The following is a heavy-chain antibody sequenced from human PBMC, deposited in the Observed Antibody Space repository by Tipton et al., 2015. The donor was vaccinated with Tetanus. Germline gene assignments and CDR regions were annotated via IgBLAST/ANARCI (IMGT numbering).Heavy chain of an antibody. CDR1: GFVLDDYT. Sequence: SLRLSCAASGFVLDDYTMHWVRQAPGQGLEWVSMITWRSSSSTYVDSVKGRFTISRDNSKNSLLLQRNSLVFEDTAVYYCVKEKSGYYDSSGYYRYFDYWGQGTLVTVSS. V-gene: IGHV3-43*01. CDR3: VKEKSGYYDSSGYYRYFDY. D-gene: IGHD3-22*01. J-gene: IGHJ4*02. CDR2: ITWRSSSS.